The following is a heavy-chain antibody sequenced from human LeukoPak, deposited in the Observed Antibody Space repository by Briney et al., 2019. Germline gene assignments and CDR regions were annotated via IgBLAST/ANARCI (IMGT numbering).Heavy chain of an antibody. Sequence: SDTLSLTCAVSGESFSGYYWSWIRQPPGKGLEWIGEINHSGSTNYNPSLKSRVTISVDTSKNQFSLKLSSVTAADTAVYYCARGRGTVTRFYFDYWGQGTLVTVSS. CDR1: GESFSGYY. CDR2: INHSGST. V-gene: IGHV4-34*01. CDR3: ARGRGTVTRFYFDY. D-gene: IGHD4-17*01. J-gene: IGHJ4*02.